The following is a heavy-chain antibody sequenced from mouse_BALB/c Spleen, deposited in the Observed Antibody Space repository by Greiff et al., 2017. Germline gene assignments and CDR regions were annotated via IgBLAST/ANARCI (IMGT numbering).Heavy chain of an antibody. V-gene: IGHV2-2*02. D-gene: IGHD2-1*01. CDR3: ARRGDYGNLFAY. J-gene: IGHJ3*01. Sequence: QVQLKESGPGLVQPSQCLSITCTASGFSLTSYGVHWVRQSPGKGLEWLGVIWSGGSTYYNAAFISRLSISKDNSKNQVFFKMNSLQANDTAIYYCARRGDYGNLFAYWGQGTLVTVSA. CDR1: GFSLTSYG. CDR2: IWSGGST.